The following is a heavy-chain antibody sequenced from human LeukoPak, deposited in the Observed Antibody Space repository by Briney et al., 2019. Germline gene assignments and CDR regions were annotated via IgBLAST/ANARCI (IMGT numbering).Heavy chain of an antibody. J-gene: IGHJ4*02. V-gene: IGHV3-30*02. CDR3: AKASGQAGYCSSTSCHYTFDY. CDR1: GFTFSSYG. D-gene: IGHD2-2*01. Sequence: GGSLRLSCAASGFTFSSYGMHWVRQAPGKGLEWVAFIRYDGSDNYYADSVKGRFTVSRDNSKNTLYLQMNSLRAEDTTVYYCAKASGQAGYCSSTSCHYTFDYWGQGTLVTVSS. CDR2: IRYDGSDN.